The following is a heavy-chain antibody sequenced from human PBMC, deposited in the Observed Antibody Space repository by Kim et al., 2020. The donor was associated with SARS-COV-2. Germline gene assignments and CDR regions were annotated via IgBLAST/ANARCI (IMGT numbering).Heavy chain of an antibody. D-gene: IGHD4-4*01. Sequence: TKYSQTFQGRVTITRDTSANPAYMDLRSLTFEDTAIYYCARDMNPTVYDYWGQGTLVTVSS. J-gene: IGHJ4*02. V-gene: IGHV1-3*01. CDR2: T. CDR3: ARDMNPTVYDY.